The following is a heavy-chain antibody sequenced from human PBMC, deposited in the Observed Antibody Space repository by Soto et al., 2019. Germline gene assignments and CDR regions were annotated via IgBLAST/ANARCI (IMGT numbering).Heavy chain of an antibody. V-gene: IGHV3-21*01. D-gene: IGHD1-1*01. CDR3: ARDQGTTGTTGAFDI. J-gene: IGHJ3*02. CDR2: ISSSSSYI. Sequence: WGSLRLSCAASGFTFISYSISCVRHSPLKGREWVSSISSSSSYIYYADSVKGRFTISRDNAKNSLYLQMNSLRAEDTAVYYCARDQGTTGTTGAFDIWGQGTMVTVSS. CDR1: GFTFISYS.